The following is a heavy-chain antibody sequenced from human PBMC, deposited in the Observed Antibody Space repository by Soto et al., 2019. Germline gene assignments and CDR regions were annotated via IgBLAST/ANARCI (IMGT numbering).Heavy chain of an antibody. CDR3: ARGDYDILTGYYIPCAFDI. CDR2: IIPILGIA. CDR1: GGTFSTYA. Sequence: SVKVSCKASGGTFSTYAISWVRQAPGQGLEWMGRIIPILGIANYAQKFQGRVTITADKSTSTAYMELSSLRSEDTAVYYCARGDYDILTGYYIPCAFDIWGQGTMVTVSS. J-gene: IGHJ3*02. V-gene: IGHV1-69*04. D-gene: IGHD3-9*01.